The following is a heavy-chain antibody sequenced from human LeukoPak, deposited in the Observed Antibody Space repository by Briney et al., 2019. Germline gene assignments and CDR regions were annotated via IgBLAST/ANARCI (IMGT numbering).Heavy chain of an antibody. CDR2: ISSSSSYI. J-gene: IGHJ4*02. CDR3: ARVSSNYEGYYFDY. Sequence: GGSLRLSCAASGFTFSSYSMNWVRQAPGKGLEWVSSISSSSSYIYYADSVKGRFTISRDNAKNSLYLQMNSLRAEDTAVYYCARVSSNYEGYYFDYWGQGTLVTVSS. D-gene: IGHD4-11*01. CDR1: GFTFSSYS. V-gene: IGHV3-21*01.